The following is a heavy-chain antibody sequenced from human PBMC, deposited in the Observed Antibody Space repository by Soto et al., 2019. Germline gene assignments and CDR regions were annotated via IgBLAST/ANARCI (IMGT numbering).Heavy chain of an antibody. Sequence: EASVKVSCKASGGTFSSYSISWVRQAPGQGLEWMGGIIPIFGSINFAQKFQDRVTITADESTSTVYMEMDSLRSEDTAIYYCAKGMTAVVTATFDYWGQGTLVTVSS. CDR1: GGTFSSYS. J-gene: IGHJ4*02. D-gene: IGHD4-17*01. CDR2: IIPIFGSI. V-gene: IGHV1-69*13. CDR3: AKGMTAVVTATFDY.